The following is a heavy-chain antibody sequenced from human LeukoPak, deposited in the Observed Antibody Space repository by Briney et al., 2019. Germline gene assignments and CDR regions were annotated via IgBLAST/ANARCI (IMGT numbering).Heavy chain of an antibody. CDR3: ARAGSGSNYYYGLDV. CDR1: GFTFSTYG. Sequence: GGSLRLSCAASGFTFSTYGMHWVRQAPGKGLEWVAVVWYDGSNKYYADSVKGRFTISRDNSNNTLYLQMNSLRAEDTAVYYCARAGSGSNYYYGLDVWGQGTTVTVSS. J-gene: IGHJ6*02. D-gene: IGHD3-10*01. V-gene: IGHV3-33*01. CDR2: VWYDGSNK.